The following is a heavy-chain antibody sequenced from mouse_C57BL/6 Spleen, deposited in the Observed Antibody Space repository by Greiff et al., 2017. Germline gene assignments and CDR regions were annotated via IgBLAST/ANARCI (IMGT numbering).Heavy chain of an antibody. CDR1: GYTFTSYW. Sequence: VQLPQPGAELVKPGASVKVSCKASGYTFTSYWMHWVKQRPGQGLEWIGRIHPSDSDTNYNQKFKGKATLTVDKSSSTPYMQLSSFASEDSAVYDCAINYSNYWLAYWGQGTLVTVSA. V-gene: IGHV1-74*01. CDR3: AINYSNYWLAY. J-gene: IGHJ3*01. D-gene: IGHD2-5*01. CDR2: IHPSDSDT.